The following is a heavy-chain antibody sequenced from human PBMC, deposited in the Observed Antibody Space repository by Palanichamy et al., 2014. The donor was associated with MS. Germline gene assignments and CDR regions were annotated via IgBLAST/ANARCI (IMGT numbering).Heavy chain of an antibody. V-gene: IGHV4-39*01. CDR1: GGSISSATYY. J-gene: IGHJ5*02. Sequence: QPQLQESGPGLVKPSETLSLTCTLSGGSISSATYYWGWIRQPPGKGLEWIASIHYSGSTYYNPSLKSRVSISVDTSRNQYSLKMYSVPASDTAVYFCARHVLPGFCTTGNCLGGFDPWGRGTLVTVSS. D-gene: IGHD2-8*01. CDR3: ARHVLPGFCTTGNCLGGFDP. CDR2: IHYSGST.